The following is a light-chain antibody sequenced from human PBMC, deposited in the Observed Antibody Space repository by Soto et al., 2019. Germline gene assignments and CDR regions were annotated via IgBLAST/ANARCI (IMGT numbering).Light chain of an antibody. Sequence: EIVLTQSPATLSLSPGDRATLSCRASQSVGSYLGWYQQRPGQAPRLLIYDASNRATGIPARFSGSGSGTDFTLTISSLEPEDFAVYYCPQRSDWPATVGGGTKVEIK. CDR3: PQRSDWPAT. CDR1: QSVGSY. V-gene: IGKV3-11*01. CDR2: DAS. J-gene: IGKJ4*01.